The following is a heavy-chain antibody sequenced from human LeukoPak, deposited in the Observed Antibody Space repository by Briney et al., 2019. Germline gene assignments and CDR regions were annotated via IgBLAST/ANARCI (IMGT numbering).Heavy chain of an antibody. Sequence: SETLSLTCAVSGGSISSSTWWSWVRLPPGKGLEWIGEIFHSGSTNFHPSLKSRLTMSVDESKHEFSLKLTSVPAADTAVYYCASGGLVSRYLDHWGQGTLVTVSS. D-gene: IGHD3-9*01. CDR2: IFHSGST. CDR3: ASGGLVSRYLDH. V-gene: IGHV4-4*02. CDR1: GGSISSSTW. J-gene: IGHJ4*02.